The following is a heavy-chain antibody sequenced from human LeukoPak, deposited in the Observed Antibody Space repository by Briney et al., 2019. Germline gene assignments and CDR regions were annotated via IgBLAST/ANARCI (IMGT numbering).Heavy chain of an antibody. CDR2: ISGSGGST. V-gene: IGHV3-23*01. Sequence: PGGSLRLSCAASGFTFSSYAMSWVRQAPGKGLEWVSAISGSGGSTYYADSVKGRFTISRDNSKNTLYLQMNSLRAEDTAVYYCAKDLRRGSATIKYYYYYYMDVWGKGTTVTVSS. CDR3: AKDLRRGSATIKYYYYYYMDV. CDR1: GFTFSSYA. J-gene: IGHJ6*03. D-gene: IGHD4-17*01.